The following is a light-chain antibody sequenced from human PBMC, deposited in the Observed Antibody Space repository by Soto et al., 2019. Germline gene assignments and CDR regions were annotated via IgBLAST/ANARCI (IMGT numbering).Light chain of an antibody. CDR3: QQYGSSGT. CDR1: QSLAYNDGITY. Sequence: EVVMSQSPLSLPVTLGQPASISCNSSQSLAYNDGITYLNWFQQRPGQSPRRLIYKASNRDSGVPARFSGSGSGTDFTLTISRLEPEDFAVYYCQQYGSSGTFGQGTKVDIK. J-gene: IGKJ1*01. V-gene: IGKV2-30*01. CDR2: KAS.